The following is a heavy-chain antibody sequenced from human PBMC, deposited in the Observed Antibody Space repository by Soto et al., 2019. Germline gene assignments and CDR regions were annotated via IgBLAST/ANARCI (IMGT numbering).Heavy chain of an antibody. CDR3: AGSGSYFLDY. J-gene: IGHJ4*02. Sequence: GESLKISCAASGFSVRSNYMNWVRQAPGKGLEWVSVIYSGGSTYYADSVKGRFTISRDTSKNTVYLQMNSLTAEDTAVYYCAGSGSYFLDYWGQGTLVTVSS. CDR2: IYSGGST. CDR1: GFSVRSNY. D-gene: IGHD1-26*01. V-gene: IGHV3-53*01.